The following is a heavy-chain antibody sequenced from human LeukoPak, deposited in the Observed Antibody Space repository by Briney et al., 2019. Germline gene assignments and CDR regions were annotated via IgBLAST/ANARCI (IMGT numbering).Heavy chain of an antibody. CDR3: ARGLRGYRYYFDY. D-gene: IGHD5-12*01. V-gene: IGHV3-53*01. CDR2: IYSGGTT. CDR1: GFTFNNYA. Sequence: GGSLRLSCAASGFTFNNYAMNWVRQAPGKGLEWVSVIYSGGTTYYADSLKGRFTISRDNSKNTLYLQMNSLRAEDTAVYYCARGLRGYRYYFDYWGQGILVTVSS. J-gene: IGHJ4*02.